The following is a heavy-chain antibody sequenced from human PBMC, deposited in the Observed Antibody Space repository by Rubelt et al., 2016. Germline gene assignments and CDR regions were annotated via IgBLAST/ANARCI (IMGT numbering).Heavy chain of an antibody. D-gene: IGHD3-10*01. Sequence: VQLVESGGGEVQSGGSLRLSCAASGFTFSSYAMSWVRQAPGKGLEWVGRIKSKSDGGTTDYIAPVKGRFTISRDDSKNTLYLQMNCLKTEDTAMYYCTRDFFGDDGLDIWGQGTMVTVSS. CDR3: TRDFFGDDGLDI. CDR1: GFTFSSYA. CDR2: IKSKSDGGTT. V-gene: IGHV3-15*01. J-gene: IGHJ3*02.